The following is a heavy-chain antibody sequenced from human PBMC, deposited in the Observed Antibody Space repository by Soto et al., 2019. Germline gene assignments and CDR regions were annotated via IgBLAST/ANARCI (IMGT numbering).Heavy chain of an antibody. D-gene: IGHD6-13*01. CDR2: ISAYNGNT. V-gene: IGHV1-18*01. J-gene: IGHJ1*01. Sequence: GASVTVCCKASGYTFTSYGIRWVRQAHGQGLEWMGWISAYNGNTNYAQKLQGRVTMTTDTSTSTAYMELRSLRSDDTAVYYCARGLAAVGFRGPTEYFQHWGQGTPVTVSS. CDR3: ARGLAAVGFRGPTEYFQH. CDR1: GYTFTSYG.